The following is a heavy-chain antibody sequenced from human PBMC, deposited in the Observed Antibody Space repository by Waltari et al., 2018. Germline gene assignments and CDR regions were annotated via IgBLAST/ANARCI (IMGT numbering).Heavy chain of an antibody. Sequence: QLQLQESGPGLVKPSETLSLTCSPSSGSITRPDYYWDWIRQSPGKGLEWIGNIYSRGNIHYNPSLGSRVTMSLDSSNNQFSLELRSVTAADTAVYYCARHSPGSTWFDPWGQGTLVTVSS. CDR2: IYSRGNI. J-gene: IGHJ5*02. V-gene: IGHV4-39*01. D-gene: IGHD7-27*01. CDR3: ARHSPGSTWFDP. CDR1: SGSITRPDYY.